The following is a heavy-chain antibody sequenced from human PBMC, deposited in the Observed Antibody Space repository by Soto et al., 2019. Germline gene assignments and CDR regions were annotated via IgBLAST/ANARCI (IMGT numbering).Heavy chain of an antibody. CDR1: GFTFSNYA. D-gene: IGHD6-13*01. Sequence: EVQLLESGGGLVQPGGSLRLSCAASGFTFSNYAVTWVRQAPGKGLEWVSTISGSGGSTYYADSVKGRFTISRDNSKNTQYLQMNSLRAEDTAVYYCAKDQGSSWYEKDYWGQGTLVTVSS. CDR3: AKDQGSSWYEKDY. CDR2: ISGSGGST. J-gene: IGHJ4*02. V-gene: IGHV3-23*01.